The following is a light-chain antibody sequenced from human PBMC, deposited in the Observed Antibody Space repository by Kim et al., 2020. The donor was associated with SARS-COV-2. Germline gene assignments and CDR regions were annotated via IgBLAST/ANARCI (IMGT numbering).Light chain of an antibody. CDR3: GADHGSGTKFVRV. CDR1: SGYSNYK. CDR2: VGAGGIVG. V-gene: IGLV9-49*01. Sequence: VLTQPPSASASLGASVTLTCTLSSGYSNYKVDWYQQRPGKGPRFVMRVGAGGIVGSKGDGIPDRFSVLGSGLNRYLTIKNIQEEDESDYHCGADHGSGTKFVRVFGGGTQLTVL. J-gene: IGLJ3*02.